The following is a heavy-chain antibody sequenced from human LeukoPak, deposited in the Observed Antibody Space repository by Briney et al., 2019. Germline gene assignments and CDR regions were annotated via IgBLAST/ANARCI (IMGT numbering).Heavy chain of an antibody. CDR1: GYTFTGYY. V-gene: IGHV1-2*02. D-gene: IGHD3-3*01. J-gene: IGHJ4*02. Sequence: ASVKVSCKASGYTFTGYYMHWVRQAPGQGLEWMGWINPNSGGTNYAQKFQGRVTMTRDTSISTAYMELSRLRSDDTAVYYCARGHDFWSGYPRDYWGRGTLVTVSS. CDR2: INPNSGGT. CDR3: ARGHDFWSGYPRDY.